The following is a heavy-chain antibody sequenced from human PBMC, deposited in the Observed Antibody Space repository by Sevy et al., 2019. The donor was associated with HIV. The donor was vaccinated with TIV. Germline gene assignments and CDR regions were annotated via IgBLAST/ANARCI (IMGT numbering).Heavy chain of an antibody. CDR1: GVSITSLY. CDR2: IYYNGHI. D-gene: IGHD1-26*01. V-gene: IGHV4-59*08. CDR3: AGENAWGRGYS. J-gene: IGHJ4*02. Sequence: KQSQTLSLTCTVSGVSITSLYWNWIRQPPGKGLEWIANIYYNGHINYNPSLKSRVTLSLDTSKNQFSLRLSSVTAADTAMYYCAGENAWGRGYSWGQGTLVTVSS.